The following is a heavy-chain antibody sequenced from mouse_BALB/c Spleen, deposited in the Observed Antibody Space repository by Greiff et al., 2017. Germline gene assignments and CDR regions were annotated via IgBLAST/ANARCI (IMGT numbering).Heavy chain of an antibody. CDR2: IDPANGNT. Sequence: VQLKQSGAELVKPGASVKLSCTASGFNIKDTYMHWVKQMPEQGLEWIGRIDPANGNTKYDPKFQGKATITADTSSNTAYLQLSSLTSEDTAVYYCALIYDGYAWFAYWGQGTLVTVSA. D-gene: IGHD2-3*01. J-gene: IGHJ3*01. CDR3: ALIYDGYAWFAY. CDR1: GFNIKDTY. V-gene: IGHV14-3*02.